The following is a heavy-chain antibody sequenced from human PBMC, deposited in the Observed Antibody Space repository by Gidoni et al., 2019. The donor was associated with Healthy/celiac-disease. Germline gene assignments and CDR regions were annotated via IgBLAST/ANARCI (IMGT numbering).Heavy chain of an antibody. V-gene: IGHV3-15*01. Sequence: EVQLVESGGGLVKPGGSLRLSCAASGFTFSNSWISWVHHAPGKGLEWVGRMKSKTDGGTTDYAAPVKGRFTISRDDSKNTLYLQMNSLKTEDTAVYYCTTAAKGPKYDFWSGYPLYDYGMDVWGQGTTVTVSS. CDR3: TTAAKGPKYDFWSGYPLYDYGMDV. J-gene: IGHJ6*02. D-gene: IGHD3-3*01. CDR2: MKSKTDGGTT. CDR1: GFTFSNSW.